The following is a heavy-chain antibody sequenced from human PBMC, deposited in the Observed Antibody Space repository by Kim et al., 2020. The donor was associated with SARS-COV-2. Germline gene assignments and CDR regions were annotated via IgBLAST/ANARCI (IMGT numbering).Heavy chain of an antibody. V-gene: IGHV3-74*01. CDR2: RT. CDR3: ARHITTTMDV. D-gene: IGHD3-10*01. J-gene: IGHJ6*02. Sequence: RTSYADSVKGRFTISRDNAKNTLYLQMNSLRAEDTAVYYCARHITTTMDVWGQGTTVTVSS.